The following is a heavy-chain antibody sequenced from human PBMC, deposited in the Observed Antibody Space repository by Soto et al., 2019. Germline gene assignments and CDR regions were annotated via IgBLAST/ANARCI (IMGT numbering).Heavy chain of an antibody. CDR2: ISPGSRYP. CDR3: VRGGGAGLFEP. Sequence: PGWSLRLSCAGSGFTFGDSYMSLIRQAPGKGLEWLSYISPGSRYPAYADSVKGRFTISRDNAKRSLYLQMMSLTAEDTAIYYCVRGGGAGLFEPWGEGTMVTVSS. CDR1: GFTFGDSY. J-gene: IGHJ5*02. V-gene: IGHV3-11*06. D-gene: IGHD2-21*01.